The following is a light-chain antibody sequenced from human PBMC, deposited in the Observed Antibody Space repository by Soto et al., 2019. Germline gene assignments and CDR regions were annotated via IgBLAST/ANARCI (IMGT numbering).Light chain of an antibody. V-gene: IGKV3-20*01. CDR1: QSVTSNY. CDR3: QQYDTSPPLT. Sequence: EIVLTQSPGTLSLSPGDRATLSCRASQSVTSNYLAWYQQKPGQAPRLLLYGASRRAIGIPDRFSGSGSGTDFTLTISKLEPEDFEVNYCQQYDTSPPLTFGGGTKVEIK. CDR2: GAS. J-gene: IGKJ4*01.